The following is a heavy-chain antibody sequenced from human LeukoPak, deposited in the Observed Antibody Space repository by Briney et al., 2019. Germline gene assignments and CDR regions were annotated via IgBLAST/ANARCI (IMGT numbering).Heavy chain of an antibody. J-gene: IGHJ6*03. CDR1: GFTFSSYA. Sequence: GGSLRLSCAASGFTFSSYAMHWVRQAPGKGLEYVSAISSNGGSTYYANSVKGRFTISRDNSKNTLYLQMGSLRAEDMAVYYCARDIIVVVPAAMPDYYYYYYMDVWGKGTTVTVSS. V-gene: IGHV3-64*01. CDR3: ARDIIVVVPAAMPDYYYYYYMDV. CDR2: ISSNGGST. D-gene: IGHD2-2*01.